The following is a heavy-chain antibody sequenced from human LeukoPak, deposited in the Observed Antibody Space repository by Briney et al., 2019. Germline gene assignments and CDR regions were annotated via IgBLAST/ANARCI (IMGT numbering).Heavy chain of an antibody. V-gene: IGHV3-21*01. Sequence: PGGSLRLSCAASGFTFRSYGMSWVRQAPGKGLEWVSAISGSGDGTNYADSVKGRFTISRDNAKNSLYLQMNSLRAEDTAVYYCVTTDAPPSDYFDYWGQGTLVTVSS. J-gene: IGHJ4*02. D-gene: IGHD3-3*01. CDR1: GFTFRSYG. CDR3: VTTDAPPSDYFDY. CDR2: ISGSGDGT.